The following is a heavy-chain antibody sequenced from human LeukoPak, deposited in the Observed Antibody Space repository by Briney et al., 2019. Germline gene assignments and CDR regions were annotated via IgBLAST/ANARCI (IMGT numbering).Heavy chain of an antibody. V-gene: IGHV3-23*01. J-gene: IGHJ4*02. CDR2: VSGSGGST. CDR1: GGSFSGNY. Sequence: QPSETLSLTCVVYGGSFSGNYWSWVRQAPGRGLEWVSGVSGSGGSTYYADSVKGRFTTSRDNSKNTLFLQMNSLRAGDTALYYCAKDGNYYGSGSLDYWGQGTLVTVSS. D-gene: IGHD3-10*01. CDR3: AKDGNYYGSGSLDY.